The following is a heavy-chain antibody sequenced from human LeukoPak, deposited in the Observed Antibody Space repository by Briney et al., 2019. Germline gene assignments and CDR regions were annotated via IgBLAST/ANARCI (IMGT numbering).Heavy chain of an antibody. V-gene: IGHV3-48*03. CDR1: GFTFGSYA. J-gene: IGHJ5*02. CDR3: ARDSQPYDSSGYYSQFDP. CDR2: ISSSGSSI. D-gene: IGHD3-22*01. Sequence: GGSLRLPCAASGFTFGSYAMNWVRQAPGKGLEWVSYISSSGSSIYYADSVKGRFTISRDNAKNSLYLQMNSLRVEDMAVYYCARDSQPYDSSGYYSQFDPWGQGTLVTVSS.